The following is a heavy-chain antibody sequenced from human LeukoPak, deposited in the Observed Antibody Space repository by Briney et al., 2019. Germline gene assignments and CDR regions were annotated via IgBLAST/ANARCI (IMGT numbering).Heavy chain of an antibody. CDR3: TSSSYYGGYPGY. D-gene: IGHD5-12*01. J-gene: IGHJ4*02. Sequence: GGSLKLSCAASGFTLSGSALHWVRQASGKGLEWVGRIRSKANSYATAYAASVKGRFTISRDDSKNTAYLQMNSLRTRDTAIYYCTSSSYYGGYPGYWGQGTLVTVSS. V-gene: IGHV3-73*01. CDR1: GFTLSGSA. CDR2: IRSKANSYAT.